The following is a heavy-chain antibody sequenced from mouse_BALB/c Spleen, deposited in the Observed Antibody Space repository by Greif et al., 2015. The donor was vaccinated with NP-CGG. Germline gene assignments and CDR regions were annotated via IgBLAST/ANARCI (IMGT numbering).Heavy chain of an antibody. J-gene: IGHJ3*01. V-gene: IGHV5-9-4*01. D-gene: IGHD2-4*01. CDR3: ARVYDYDETWFAY. CDR2: ISSGGSYT. CDR1: GFTFSSYA. Sequence: EVQLVESGGGLVKPGGSLKLSCAASGFTFSSYAMSWVRQSPEKRLEWVAEISSGGSYTYYPDTVTGRFTISRDNAKNTLYLEVSSLRSEDTAMYYCARVYDYDETWFAYWGQGTLVTVSA.